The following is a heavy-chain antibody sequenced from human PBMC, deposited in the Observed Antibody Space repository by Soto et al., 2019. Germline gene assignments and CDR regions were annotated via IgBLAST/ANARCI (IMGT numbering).Heavy chain of an antibody. CDR2: ISAYNGNT. D-gene: IGHD3-9*01. CDR3: ARGLSITIFSANYYYYGMDV. Sequence: QVPLVQSGAEVKKPGASVKVSCKASGYTFTSYGISWVRQAPGQGLEWMGWISAYNGNTNYAQKLQGRVTMTTDTSTSTAYMELRSLRSDDTAVYYCARGLSITIFSANYYYYGMDVWGQGTTVTVSS. V-gene: IGHV1-18*04. J-gene: IGHJ6*02. CDR1: GYTFTSYG.